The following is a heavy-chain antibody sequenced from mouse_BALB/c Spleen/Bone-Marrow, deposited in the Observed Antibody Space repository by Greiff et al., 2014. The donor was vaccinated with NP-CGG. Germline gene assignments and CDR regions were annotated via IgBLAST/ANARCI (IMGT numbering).Heavy chain of an antibody. CDR2: ISSGGSYT. D-gene: IGHD2-4*01. Sequence: EVKLMESGGGLVKPGGSLKLSCAASGFTFSSYAMSWVRQTPEKRLEWVATISSGGSYTYYPDSVKGRFTISRDNAKNTLYLQMSSLRSEDTAMYYCARGGYDYGYFDYWGQGTTLTVSS. J-gene: IGHJ2*01. CDR1: GFTFSSYA. V-gene: IGHV5-9-1*01. CDR3: ARGGYDYGYFDY.